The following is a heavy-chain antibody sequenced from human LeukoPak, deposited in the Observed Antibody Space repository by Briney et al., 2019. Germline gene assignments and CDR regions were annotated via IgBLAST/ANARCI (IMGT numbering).Heavy chain of an antibody. CDR2: VTTYNGNT. V-gene: IGHV1-18*01. CDR1: GYTFRDFG. D-gene: IGHD3-3*01. J-gene: IGHJ4*02. Sequence: ASVKVSCKASGYTFRDFGISWVRQAPGQGLEWMGWVTTYNGNTNYIQKLQGRVTMTTDTSTSTAYMELRSLRSDDTAVYYRARGPYYDSWSGAGYWGQGTLVTVSS. CDR3: ARGPYYDSWSGAGY.